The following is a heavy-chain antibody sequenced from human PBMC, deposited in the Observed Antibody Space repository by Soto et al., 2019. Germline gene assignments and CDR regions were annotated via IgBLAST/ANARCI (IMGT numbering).Heavy chain of an antibody. CDR1: GFTFSSYA. CDR3: AREHDTAMDGY. Sequence: QVLLVESGGGVVQPGRSLRLSCAASGFTFSSYAMHWARQAPGKGLEWVAVISYDGSSKYYAESVKGRFTISRDNSKNMLYLQMNSLRAEDTAVYYCAREHDTAMDGYWGQGTLVTVSS. CDR2: ISYDGSSK. D-gene: IGHD5-18*01. J-gene: IGHJ4*02. V-gene: IGHV3-30-3*01.